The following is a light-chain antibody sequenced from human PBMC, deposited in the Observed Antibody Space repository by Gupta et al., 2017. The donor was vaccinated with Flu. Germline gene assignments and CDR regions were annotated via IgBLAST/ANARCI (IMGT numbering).Light chain of an antibody. CDR3: QQYYGSSPWT. Sequence: GRVTITCRASQSISSWLAWYQQKPGKAPRLLVYKASSLESGVPSRFSGSEAGTEFTLTISSLQPDDFATYYCQQYYGSSPWTFGQGTKVEVK. CDR2: KAS. CDR1: QSISSW. J-gene: IGKJ1*01. V-gene: IGKV1-5*03.